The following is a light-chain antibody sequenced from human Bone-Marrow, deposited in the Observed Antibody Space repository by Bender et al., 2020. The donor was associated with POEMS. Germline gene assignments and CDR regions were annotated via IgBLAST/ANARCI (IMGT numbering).Light chain of an antibody. CDR3: SSYTSSKTLI. Sequence: QSALTQPASVSGSPGQSITISCTGTSSDIGRYNYVSWYQQHPGTVPKLMIYDVTNRPSGVSNRFSGSKSGNTASLTISGLQAEDDADYYCSSYTSSKTLIFGGGTKLTVL. CDR1: SSDIGRYNY. J-gene: IGLJ2*01. V-gene: IGLV2-14*03. CDR2: DVT.